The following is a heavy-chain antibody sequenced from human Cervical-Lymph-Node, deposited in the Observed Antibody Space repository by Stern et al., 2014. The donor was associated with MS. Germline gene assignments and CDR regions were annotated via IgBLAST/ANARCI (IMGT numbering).Heavy chain of an antibody. J-gene: IGHJ3*02. V-gene: IGHV1-18*01. Sequence: QMQLEQSGAEVKKPGASVKVSCKASGYTFTSYGNSWVRQAHGQGLEWKGCSSAYNGNTNYAQKLQGRVTMTTDTSTSTAYMELRSLRSDDTAVYYCARGLLGSENAFDIWGQGTMVTVSS. CDR2: SSAYNGNT. CDR1: GYTFTSYG. D-gene: IGHD2-15*01. CDR3: ARGLLGSENAFDI.